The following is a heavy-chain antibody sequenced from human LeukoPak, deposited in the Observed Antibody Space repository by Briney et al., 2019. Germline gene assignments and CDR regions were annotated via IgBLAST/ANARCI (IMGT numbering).Heavy chain of an antibody. D-gene: IGHD1-1*01. V-gene: IGHV4-34*01. J-gene: IGHJ4*02. Sequence: SETLSLTCAVYGGSFSGYYWTWIRQSPGKGLEWIGEINHSGSTNYNPSLKSRVTISVDTSKNQFSLKLSSVTAADTAVYYCVRVEVGALNWGQGTLVTVSS. CDR3: VRVEVGALN. CDR1: GGSFSGYY. CDR2: INHSGST.